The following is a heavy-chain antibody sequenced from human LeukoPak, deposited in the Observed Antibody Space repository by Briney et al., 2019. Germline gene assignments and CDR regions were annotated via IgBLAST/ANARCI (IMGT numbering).Heavy chain of an antibody. J-gene: IGHJ5*02. CDR1: GGSVGGAGQS. CDR3: ARGPYLGDSNNWFDP. D-gene: IGHD4-17*01. Sequence: SQTLSLTCAVSGGSVGGAGQSWSWIRRSPGKALEWIAYIFYNGSTYYNPSLKSRVTILIDTSKNQFSLKLSSVTAADTAVYYCARGPYLGDSNNWFDPWGPGTLVTVSS. CDR2: IFYNGST. V-gene: IGHV4-30-2*06.